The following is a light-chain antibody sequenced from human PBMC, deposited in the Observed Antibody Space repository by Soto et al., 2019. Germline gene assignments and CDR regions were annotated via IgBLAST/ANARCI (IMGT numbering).Light chain of an antibody. CDR3: QQYGTSPT. CDR2: GAS. V-gene: IGKV3-20*01. Sequence: TQSPATLSVSPGERATISCRASQSLSSNLAWYQQKPGQAPRLLMYGASSRATGIPDRFSGSGSGTDFTLTISRLEPEDFAVYYCQQYGTSPTFGQGTKVDIK. CDR1: QSLSSN. J-gene: IGKJ1*01.